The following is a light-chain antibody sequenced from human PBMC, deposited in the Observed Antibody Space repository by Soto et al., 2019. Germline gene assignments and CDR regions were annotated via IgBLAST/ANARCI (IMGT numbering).Light chain of an antibody. Sequence: EIVRTQSPSTLSVSPGERAARACMASQSVRNNLAWYQQKPGQAPRLLIYGASTRATGIPARFSGSGSGTEFTLTISSLQSEDFALYYCQQRSNWPPITFGQGTRLEI. CDR3: QQRSNWPPIT. J-gene: IGKJ5*01. V-gene: IGKV3-15*01. CDR1: QSVRNN. CDR2: GAS.